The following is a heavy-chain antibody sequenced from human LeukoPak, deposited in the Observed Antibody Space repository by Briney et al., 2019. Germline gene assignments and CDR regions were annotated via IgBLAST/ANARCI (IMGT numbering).Heavy chain of an antibody. CDR3: ARGGRSSSSWYVFY. J-gene: IGHJ4*02. D-gene: IGHD6-13*01. CDR1: GFTISSYA. Sequence: GGSLRLSCAASGFTISSYAMHWVRQAPGKGLEYVSAISSNGGSAYYANPVKGRFTIARDNSKNTLYLQMGSLRAEDMAVYYCARGGRSSSSWYVFYWGQGTLVTVSS. CDR2: ISSNGGSA. V-gene: IGHV3-64*01.